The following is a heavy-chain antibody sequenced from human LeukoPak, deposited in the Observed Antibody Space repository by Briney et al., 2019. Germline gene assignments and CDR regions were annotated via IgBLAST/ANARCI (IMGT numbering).Heavy chain of an antibody. CDR3: ARLVRGVSDY. CDR2: INHSGST. CDR1: GGSFSGYY. D-gene: IGHD3-10*01. V-gene: IGHV4-34*01. Sequence: SETLSLTCAVYGGSFSGYYWSWNRQPPGKGLEWIGEINHSGSTNYNPSRKSRVTISVDTSKNQFSLKLSSVTAADTAVYYCARLVRGVSDYWGQGTLVTVSS. J-gene: IGHJ4*02.